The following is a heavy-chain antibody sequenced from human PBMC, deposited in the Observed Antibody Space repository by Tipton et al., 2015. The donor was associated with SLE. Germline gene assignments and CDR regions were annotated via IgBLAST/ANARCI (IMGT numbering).Heavy chain of an antibody. CDR2: IYYSGST. D-gene: IGHD6-13*01. J-gene: IGHJ2*01. CDR1: GGSISSHY. V-gene: IGHV4-59*11. Sequence: TLSLTRTVSGGSISSHYWSWIRQPPGKGLEWIGYIYYSGSTNYNPSLKSPVTISVDTSKNQFSLKLSSVTAADTAVYYCARAIAAAGPMGYFDLWGRGTLVTVSS. CDR3: ARAIAAAGPMGYFDL.